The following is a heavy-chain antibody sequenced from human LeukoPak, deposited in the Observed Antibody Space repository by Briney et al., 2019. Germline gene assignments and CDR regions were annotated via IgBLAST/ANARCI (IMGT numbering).Heavy chain of an antibody. CDR1: GGSFSGYY. Sequence: SETLSLTCAVYGGSFSGYYWSWIRQPPGKGLEWIGEINHSGSTNYNPSLKNRVTISVDTSKNQFSLKLSSVTAADTAVYYCATLRSSRIYYYGMDVWGQGTTVTVSS. CDR2: INHSGST. J-gene: IGHJ6*02. CDR3: ATLRSSRIYYYGMDV. V-gene: IGHV4-34*01. D-gene: IGHD6-6*01.